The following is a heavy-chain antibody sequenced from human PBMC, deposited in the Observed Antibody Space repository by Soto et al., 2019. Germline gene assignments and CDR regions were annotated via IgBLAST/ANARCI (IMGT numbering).Heavy chain of an antibody. CDR1: GYSFTSYW. CDR2: IYPGDSDT. J-gene: IGHJ6*03. D-gene: IGHD3-10*01. CDR3: ARHITTMVRGVSYYMDV. Sequence: EVQLVQSGAEVKKPGESLKISCKGSGYSFTSYWIGWVRQMPGKGLEWMGIIYPGDSDTRYSPSFQGQVTISADKSISTAYLQWSSLKASDTAMYYCARHITTMVRGVSYYMDVWGKGTTVTVSS. V-gene: IGHV5-51*01.